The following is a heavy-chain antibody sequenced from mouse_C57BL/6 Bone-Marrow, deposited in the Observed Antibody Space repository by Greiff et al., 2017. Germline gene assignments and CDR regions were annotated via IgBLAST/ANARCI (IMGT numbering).Heavy chain of an antibody. D-gene: IGHD2-3*01. V-gene: IGHV3-6*01. CDR2: ISYDGSN. J-gene: IGHJ4*01. CDR1: GYSITSGYY. Sequence: EVQRVESGPGLVKPSQSLSLTCSVTGYSITSGYYWNWIRQFPGNKLEWMGYISYDGSNNYNPSLKNRISITRDTSKNQFFLKLNSVTTEDTATYYCARDRGLIYDGYTDYWGQGTSVTVSS. CDR3: ARDRGLIYDGYTDY.